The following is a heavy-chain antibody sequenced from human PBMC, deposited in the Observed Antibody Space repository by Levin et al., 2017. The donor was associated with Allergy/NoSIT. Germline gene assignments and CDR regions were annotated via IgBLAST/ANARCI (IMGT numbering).Heavy chain of an antibody. J-gene: IGHJ3*02. Sequence: EASVKVSCAASGFTFSNYWIHWVRQTPGKGLVWVSRINTDGSSTSYADSVKGRFTISRDNAKNTLVMQMNSLRAEDTAVYYCTRATWTAFDIWGQGTMVIVSS. CDR1: GFTFSNYW. D-gene: IGHD2/OR15-2a*01. CDR2: INTDGSST. V-gene: IGHV3-74*01. CDR3: TRATWTAFDI.